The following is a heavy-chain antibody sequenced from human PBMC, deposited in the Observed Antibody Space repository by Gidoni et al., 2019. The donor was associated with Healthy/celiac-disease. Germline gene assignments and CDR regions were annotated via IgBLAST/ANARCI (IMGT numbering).Heavy chain of an antibody. J-gene: IGHJ3*02. CDR1: ASTFISYW. V-gene: IGHV5-10-1*01. CDR3: ASGARVVPAAITAFDI. CDR2: PVPSDSYT. D-gene: IGHD2-2*01. Sequence: EAQLPQPAAQVNKLGESLRISCKVPASTFISYWISWVRQMPGNRLERLGQPVPSDSYTNYRPSCQAHVTISADKSISTAYLQWSSLKTADTSMYCCASGARVVPAAITAFDIWGQGTMVTVSS.